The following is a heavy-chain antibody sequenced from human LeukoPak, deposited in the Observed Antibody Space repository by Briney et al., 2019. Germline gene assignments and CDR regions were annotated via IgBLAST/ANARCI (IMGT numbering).Heavy chain of an antibody. CDR3: KDLTPDGVWDIDY. CDR1: GFTFSDYY. CDR2: ISSSGSTI. D-gene: IGHD3-9*01. V-gene: IGHV3-11*01. Sequence: GGSLRLSCAASGFTFSDYYMSWIRQAPGKGLEWVSYISSSGSTIYYADSVKGRFTISRDNSKNTLYLQMNSLRDEDTAVYCAKDLTPDGVWDIDYWGQGTLITVSS. J-gene: IGHJ4*02.